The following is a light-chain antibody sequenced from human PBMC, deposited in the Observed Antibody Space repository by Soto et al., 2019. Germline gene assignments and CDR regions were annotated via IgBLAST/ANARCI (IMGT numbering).Light chain of an antibody. CDR1: QSIATPY. CDR3: QQYTSLPIT. J-gene: IGKJ5*01. Sequence: EVVLTQSPGTLSLSPGDRVTLSCKASQSIATPYLAWYQQTFGQAPRLLISSTSKRAPDIPDRFSGAGSGTDLTLTISRLESEDSGVYYCQQYTSLPITFGQGTRLVI. CDR2: STS. V-gene: IGKV3-20*01.